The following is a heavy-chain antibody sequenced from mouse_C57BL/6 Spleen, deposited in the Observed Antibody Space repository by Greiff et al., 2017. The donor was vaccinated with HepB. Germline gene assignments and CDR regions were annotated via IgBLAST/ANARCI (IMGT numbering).Heavy chain of an antibody. CDR1: GYAFSSSW. V-gene: IGHV1-82*01. CDR3: APYGNPVGFAY. CDR2: IYPGDGDT. Sequence: QVQLKESGPELVKPGASVKISCKASGYAFSSSWMNWVKQRPGKGLEWIGRIYPGDGDTNYNGKFKGKATLTADKSSSTAYMQLSSLTSEDSAVYFCAPYGNPVGFAYWGQGTLVTVSA. D-gene: IGHD2-1*01. J-gene: IGHJ3*01.